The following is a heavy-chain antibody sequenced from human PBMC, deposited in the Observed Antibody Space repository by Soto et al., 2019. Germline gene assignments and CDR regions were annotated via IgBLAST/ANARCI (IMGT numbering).Heavy chain of an antibody. D-gene: IGHD6-13*01. CDR3: ARGGAAAGTSWFDP. Sequence: QVQLVQSGAEVKKPGSSVKVSCKASGGTFSSYAISWVRQAPGQGLEWMGGIIPIFGTANYAQKFQGRVTITADESMSTAYMELSSLRSEDTAVYYCARGGAAAGTSWFDPWGQGTLVTVSS. CDR2: IIPIFGTA. J-gene: IGHJ5*02. CDR1: GGTFSSYA. V-gene: IGHV1-69*12.